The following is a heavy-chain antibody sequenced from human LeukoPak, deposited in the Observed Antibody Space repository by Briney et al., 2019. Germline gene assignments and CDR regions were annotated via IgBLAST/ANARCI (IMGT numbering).Heavy chain of an antibody. CDR1: GFTFSSYW. CDR2: ISYDGSNK. D-gene: IGHD3-10*01. CDR3: AKDLHYYGSGSSPHY. V-gene: IGHV3-30*18. Sequence: GGSLRLSCAASGFTFSSYWMRWVRQAPGKGLEWVALISYDGSNKYYADSVKRRFPISRAHSKHTLYLQISSLRAEDTAVYYCAKDLHYYGSGSSPHYWGQGTLVTVSS. J-gene: IGHJ4*02.